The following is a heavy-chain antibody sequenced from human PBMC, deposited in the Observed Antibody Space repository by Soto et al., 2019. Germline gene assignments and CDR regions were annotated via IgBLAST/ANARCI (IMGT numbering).Heavy chain of an antibody. Sequence: EVQLVESGGGLVQPGGSLRLSCAASGFTFSTYWMNWVRQAPGKGLEWVANIKQDGSEKHYVDSVKGRFTFSRDNAKTSMYLQMNSLRAEDTAVYYCARMSSGYYVSGFDFWGQGTLVTVSS. CDR1: GFTFSTYW. CDR3: ARMSSGYYVSGFDF. J-gene: IGHJ4*02. V-gene: IGHV3-7*01. D-gene: IGHD3-22*01. CDR2: IKQDGSEK.